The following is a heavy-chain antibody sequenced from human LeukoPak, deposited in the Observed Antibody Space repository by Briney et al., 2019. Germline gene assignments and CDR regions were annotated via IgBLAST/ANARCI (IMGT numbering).Heavy chain of an antibody. V-gene: IGHV1-2*02. CDR2: INPNSGGT. D-gene: IGHD3-10*01. J-gene: IGHJ4*02. Sequence: ASVKVSCKASGYTFTRYFMHWVRQAPGQGLEWMGWINPNSGGTNYAQKFQGRVTMNRVTSHSPAYLELGRLRSEDTAVYYCAREIPTMVRGVIIRVFDYWGQGTLVTVSS. CDR3: AREIPTMVRGVIIRVFDY. CDR1: GYTFTRYF.